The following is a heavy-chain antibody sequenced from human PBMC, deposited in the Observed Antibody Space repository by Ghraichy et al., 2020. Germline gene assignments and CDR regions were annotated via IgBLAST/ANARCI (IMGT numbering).Heavy chain of an antibody. D-gene: IGHD6-19*01. CDR3: ARGWSSGWLEDYYYYGMDV. J-gene: IGHJ6*02. CDR1: GFTFSSYS. Sequence: GGSLRLSCAASGFTFSSYSMNWVRQAPGKGLEWVSYISSSSSTIYYADSVKGRFTISRDNAKNSLYLQMNSLRDEDTAVYYCARGWSSGWLEDYYYYGMDVWGQGTTVTVSS. CDR2: ISSSSSTI. V-gene: IGHV3-48*02.